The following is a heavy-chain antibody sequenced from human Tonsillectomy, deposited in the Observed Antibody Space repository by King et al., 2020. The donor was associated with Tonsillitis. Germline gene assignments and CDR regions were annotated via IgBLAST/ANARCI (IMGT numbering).Heavy chain of an antibody. V-gene: IGHV5-51*01. CDR1: GYCCTSYL. CDR2: TYPGDSVT. D-gene: IGHD1-26*01. J-gene: IGHJ4*02. Sequence: VQLVESGAEVEKPGESLKISCKGFGYCCTSYLIGWVGQMPGKALVWMGVTYPGDSVTRNSPSFQGQVTISADKSISTAYLQWCSLKASDTAMYYCARRGATYDHFDYWGQGTLVTVSS. CDR3: ARRGATYDHFDY.